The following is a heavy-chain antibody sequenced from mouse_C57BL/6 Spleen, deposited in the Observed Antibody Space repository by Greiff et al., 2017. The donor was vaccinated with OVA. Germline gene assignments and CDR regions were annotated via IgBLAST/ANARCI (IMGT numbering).Heavy chain of an antibody. Sequence: DVQLVESGGGLVKPGGSLKLSCAASGFTFSSYAMSWVRQTPEKRLEWVATISDGGSYTYYPDNVKGRFTISRDNAKNNLYLQMSHLKSEDTAMYYCARGWITTVPSVAMDYWGQGTSVTVSS. CDR2: ISDGGSYT. CDR1: GFTFSSYA. CDR3: ARGWITTVPSVAMDY. D-gene: IGHD1-1*01. V-gene: IGHV5-4*01. J-gene: IGHJ4*01.